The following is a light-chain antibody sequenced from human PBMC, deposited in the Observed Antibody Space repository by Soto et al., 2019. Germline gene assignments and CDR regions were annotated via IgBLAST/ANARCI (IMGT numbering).Light chain of an antibody. J-gene: IGLJ2*01. Sequence: QSVLTRSPSASASLGASVKLTCTLSSGHSSYAIAWHQQQPEKGPRYLMKVNSDGSHSKGDGIPDRFSGSSSGAERYFTISSLQSEDEADYYCQTWGTGYVLFGAGTTLTVL. CDR3: QTWGTGYVL. V-gene: IGLV4-69*01. CDR1: SGHSSYA. CDR2: VNSDGSH.